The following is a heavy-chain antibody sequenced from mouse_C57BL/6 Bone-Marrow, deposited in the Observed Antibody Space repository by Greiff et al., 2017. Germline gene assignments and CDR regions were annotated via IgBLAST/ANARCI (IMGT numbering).Heavy chain of an antibody. CDR2: FSSGGDYI. CDR3: KRARAYTYYYALDY. D-gene: IGHD2-10*01. V-gene: IGHV5-9-1*02. J-gene: IGHJ4*01. Sequence: EVHLVESGEGLVKPGGSLKLSCAASGFTFSSYAMSWVRQTPEKRLEWVAYFSSGGDYIYYADTVKGRFTISSENDRNTLYLQMDSQKSEVTAMYYCKRARAYTYYYALDYWGPGTSVTVSS. CDR1: GFTFSSYA.